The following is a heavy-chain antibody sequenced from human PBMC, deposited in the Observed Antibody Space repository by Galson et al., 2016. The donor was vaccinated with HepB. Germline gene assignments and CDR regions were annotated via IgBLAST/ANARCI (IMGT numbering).Heavy chain of an antibody. D-gene: IGHD3-10*01. V-gene: IGHV3-53*01. J-gene: IGHJ4*02. CDR3: ARQPDYGSGSSYPYYFDY. CDR2: IYSGGAT. Sequence: SLRLSCAASGFTVKNNYMNWVRQVPGKGLEWVSVIYSGGATDYADSVKGRFTISSDNSQNTLFLQMNGLRAEDTAVYYFARQPDYGSGSSYPYYFDYWGQGTLVTVSS. CDR1: GFTVKNNY.